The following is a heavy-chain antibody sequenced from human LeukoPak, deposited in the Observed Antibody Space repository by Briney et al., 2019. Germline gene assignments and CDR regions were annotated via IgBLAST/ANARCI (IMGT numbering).Heavy chain of an antibody. Sequence: PGGSLRLSCAASGFTFSSYAMSWVRQAPGKGREWVSAISGSGGSTYYADSGKGRFTISSDNAKNTLYLQMNSLRAEDTAVYYCARDPTVNYCQYYMDVWGKGTTVTVSS. J-gene: IGHJ6*03. D-gene: IGHD4-17*01. CDR2: ISGSGGST. CDR3: ARDPTVNYCQYYMDV. CDR1: GFTFSSYA. V-gene: IGHV3-23*01.